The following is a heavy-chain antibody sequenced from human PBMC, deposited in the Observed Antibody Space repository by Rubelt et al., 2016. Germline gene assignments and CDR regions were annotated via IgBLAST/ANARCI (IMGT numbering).Heavy chain of an antibody. CDR3: ARVVSGSPFDWFDP. CDR1: GGSFSGYY. Sequence: QVQLQQWGAGLLKPSETLSLTCAVYGGSFSGYYWSWIRQPPGKGLEWIGEINHSGSTNYNPSLKSRVTISVDTSKNQVSLKLSSVTAADTAVYYCARVVSGSPFDWFDPWGQGTLVTVSS. CDR2: INHSGST. J-gene: IGHJ5*02. V-gene: IGHV4-34*01. D-gene: IGHD3-10*01.